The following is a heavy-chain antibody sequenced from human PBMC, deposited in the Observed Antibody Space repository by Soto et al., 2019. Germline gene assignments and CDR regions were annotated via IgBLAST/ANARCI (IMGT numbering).Heavy chain of an antibody. V-gene: IGHV1-8*01. CDR3: ARDEYYGSGSYGIDAFDI. CDR1: GYTFTSYD. J-gene: IGHJ3*02. D-gene: IGHD3-10*01. CDR2: MNPNSGNT. Sequence: ASVKVSCKASGYTFTSYDINWVRQATGQGLEWMGWMNPNSGNTGYAQKFQGRVTMTRNTSISTAYMELSSLRSEDTAVYYCARDEYYGSGSYGIDAFDICGQGTMVTVSS.